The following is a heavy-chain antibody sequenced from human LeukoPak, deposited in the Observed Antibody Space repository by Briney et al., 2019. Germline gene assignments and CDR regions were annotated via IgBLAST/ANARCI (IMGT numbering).Heavy chain of an antibody. CDR3: ARATRAAANAFDI. J-gene: IGHJ3*02. CDR1: GGSLSSYY. Sequence: PSETLSLTCTVSGGSLSSYYWSWIRQPPGKGLEWIGHIYYSGSTNYNPSLKSRVTISVDTSKNQFSLKLSSVTAADTAVYYCARATRAAANAFDIWGQGTMVTVSS. D-gene: IGHD6-13*01. CDR2: IYYSGST. V-gene: IGHV4-59*01.